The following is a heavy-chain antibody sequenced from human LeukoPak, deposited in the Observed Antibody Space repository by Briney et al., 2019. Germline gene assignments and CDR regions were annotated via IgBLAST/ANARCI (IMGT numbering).Heavy chain of an antibody. CDR2: ISGSGGST. CDR1: VFTLSDYA. CDR3: AKSSYYYDSSGSFDY. Sequence: PVGSLRLSSAASVFTLSDYAMTCVRQAPGKGREWVSAISGSGGSTYYADSVKGRFTISRANSKNTLYLQMNSLRAEDTAVYYCAKSSYYYDSSGSFDYWGQGNLVTVSS. D-gene: IGHD3-22*01. V-gene: IGHV3-23*01. J-gene: IGHJ4*02.